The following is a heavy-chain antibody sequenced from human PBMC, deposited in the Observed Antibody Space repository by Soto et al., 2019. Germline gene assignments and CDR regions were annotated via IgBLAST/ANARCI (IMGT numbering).Heavy chain of an antibody. CDR3: ARENDPYGFDL. V-gene: IGHV1-18*01. CDR2: IGSGDT. Sequence: QVQLVQSATTQEKPGASVKVSCEAFGYSFDSYAYSWVRQAPGQGLEWMGRIGSGDTKYAQKLQGRVTMTTDTSTNTAYMELRSLRSDDTALYYCARENDPYGFDLWGQGTMVTVSS. J-gene: IGHJ3*01. CDR1: GYSFDSYA.